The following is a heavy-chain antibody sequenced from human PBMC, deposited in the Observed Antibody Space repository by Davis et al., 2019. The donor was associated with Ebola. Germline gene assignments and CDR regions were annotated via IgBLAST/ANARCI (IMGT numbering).Heavy chain of an antibody. CDR2: ISGSGGST. J-gene: IGHJ6*02. D-gene: IGHD2-15*01. Sequence: GGSLRLSCAASGFTFSSYAMSWVRQAPGKGLEWVSAISGSGGSTYYADSVKGRFTISRDNSKNTLYLQMNSLRAEDTAVYYCARRGYCSGGSCLRGYYYYGMDVWGQGTTVTVSS. CDR1: GFTFSSYA. CDR3: ARRGYCSGGSCLRGYYYYGMDV. V-gene: IGHV3-23*01.